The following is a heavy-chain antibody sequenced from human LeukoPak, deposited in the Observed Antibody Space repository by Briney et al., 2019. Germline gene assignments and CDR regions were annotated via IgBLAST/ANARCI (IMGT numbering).Heavy chain of an antibody. CDR1: GFTFSTYG. V-gene: IGHV3-30*02. CDR3: AKDGDYVVNYYYYMDV. D-gene: IGHD4-17*01. Sequence: PGGSLRLSCAASGFTFSTYGMNWVRQAPGKGLEWVAFIPYDGSNRHYVDSVKGRFTISSDNSKNTLDLQMNSLRAEDTAVYYCAKDGDYVVNYYYYMDVWGKGTTVTVSS. J-gene: IGHJ6*03. CDR2: IPYDGSNR.